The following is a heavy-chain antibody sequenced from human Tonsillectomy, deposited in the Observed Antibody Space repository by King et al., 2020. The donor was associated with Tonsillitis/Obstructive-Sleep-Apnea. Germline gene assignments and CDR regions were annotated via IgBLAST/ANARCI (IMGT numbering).Heavy chain of an antibody. Sequence: VQLVESGGGLVQPGGSLRLSCAASGFTFSSYAMSWVRQAPGKGLEWVSAISGNGGSTYYSDSVRGRFTISRHNSKNTLYMQMNSLRAEDTAVYYCAKVPNSGIHYYFDYWGQGALVTVSS. V-gene: IGHV3-23*04. J-gene: IGHJ4*02. CDR3: AKVPNSGIHYYFDY. D-gene: IGHD1-26*01. CDR2: ISGNGGST. CDR1: GFTFSSYA.